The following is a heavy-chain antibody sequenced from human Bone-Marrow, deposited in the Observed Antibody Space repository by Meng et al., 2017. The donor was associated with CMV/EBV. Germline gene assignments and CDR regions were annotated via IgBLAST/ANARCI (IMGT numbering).Heavy chain of an antibody. V-gene: IGHV4-61*01. CDR2: IYYSGST. Sequence: SETLSLTCTVSGGFVSSGSYYWSWIRQPPGKGLEWIGYIYYSGSTNYNPSLKSRVTISVDTSKNQFSLGLSSVTAADTAVYYCARDRTGYSSSTDAFDIWGQGTMVTVSS. D-gene: IGHD6-13*01. J-gene: IGHJ3*02. CDR1: GGFVSSGSYY. CDR3: ARDRTGYSSSTDAFDI.